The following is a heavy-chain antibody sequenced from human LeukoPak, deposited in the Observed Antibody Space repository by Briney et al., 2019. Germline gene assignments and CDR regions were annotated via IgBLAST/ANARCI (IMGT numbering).Heavy chain of an antibody. CDR2: TSHSDSP. J-gene: IGHJ5*02. CDR3: ARDLGETSLPNWFDP. D-gene: IGHD3-10*01. CDR1: GMSITSRHY. V-gene: IGHV4-38-2*02. Sequence: PSETLSLTCSVSGMSITSRHYWGWIRQPPGKGLEWIGSTSHSDSPYYNPSLESRVTISLDTSRNQFSLKLTSVTAADTAVYYCARDLGETSLPNWFDPWGQGTLVIVSS.